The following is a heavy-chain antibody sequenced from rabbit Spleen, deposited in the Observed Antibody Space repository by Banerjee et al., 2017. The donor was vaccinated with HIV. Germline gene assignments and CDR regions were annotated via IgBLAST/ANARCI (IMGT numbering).Heavy chain of an antibody. CDR3: ARDTGSSFSSYGMDL. Sequence: SLEESGGGMVQPEGSLALTCKASGFSFSSSDYICWVRQAPGKGLEWISCIAGSSSGFTYSATWAKGRFTISKTSSTTVTLQMTSLTAADTATYFCARDTGSSFSSYGMDLWGPGTLVTVS. CDR1: GFSFSSSDY. J-gene: IGHJ6*01. D-gene: IGHD8-1*01. V-gene: IGHV1S40*01. CDR2: IAGSSSGFT.